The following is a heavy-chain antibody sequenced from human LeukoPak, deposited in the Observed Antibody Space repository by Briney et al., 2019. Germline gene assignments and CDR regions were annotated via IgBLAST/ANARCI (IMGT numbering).Heavy chain of an antibody. D-gene: IGHD6-13*01. V-gene: IGHV3-21*01. CDR2: ISSSSSYI. J-gene: IGHJ6*02. Sequence: GGSLRLSCAASGFAFSSYSMNWVRQAPGEGLEWVSSISSSSSYIYYADSVKGRFTISRDNAKNSLYLQMNSLRAEDTAVYYCARDQIAAAGTELGEYYYYGMDVWGQGTTVTVSS. CDR3: ARDQIAAAGTELGEYYYYGMDV. CDR1: GFAFSSYS.